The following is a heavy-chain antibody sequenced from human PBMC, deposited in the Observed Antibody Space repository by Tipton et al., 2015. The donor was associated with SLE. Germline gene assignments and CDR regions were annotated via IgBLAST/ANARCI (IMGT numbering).Heavy chain of an antibody. J-gene: IGHJ4*02. D-gene: IGHD6-25*01. CDR3: AGEYPGGGRFDF. CDR1: GGSINSYY. CDR2: ILTSGST. V-gene: IGHV4-4*08. Sequence: TLSLTCTVSGGSINSYYWSWIRQPPGKGLEWIGYILTSGSTTYNPSFKNRVTISVDTSRNQFSLKLNSVSASDTALYYCAGEYPGGGRFDFWGQGILVTVSS.